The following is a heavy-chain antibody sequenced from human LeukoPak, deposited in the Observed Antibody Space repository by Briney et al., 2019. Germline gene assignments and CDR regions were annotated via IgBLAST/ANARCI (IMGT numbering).Heavy chain of an antibody. CDR3: ARAGYYYDSSGYYIYYYYMDV. Sequence: SETLSLTCTVSGGSISSYYWSWIRQPPGKGLEWIGYIYYSGSTNYNPSLKSRVTISVDTSKNQFSLKLSSATAADTAVYYCARAGYYYDSSGYYIYYYYMDVWGKGTTVTVSS. J-gene: IGHJ6*03. CDR1: GGSISSYY. CDR2: IYYSGST. V-gene: IGHV4-59*01. D-gene: IGHD3-22*01.